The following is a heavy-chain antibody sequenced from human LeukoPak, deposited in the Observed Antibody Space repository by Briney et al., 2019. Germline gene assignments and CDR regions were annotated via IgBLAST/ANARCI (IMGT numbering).Heavy chain of an antibody. D-gene: IGHD2-2*01. CDR3: ANPLIVVVPAANVPDY. V-gene: IGHV3-23*01. CDR2: ISGSGGST. CDR1: GFTVGSNY. Sequence: GGSLRLSCAASGFTVGSNYMSWVRQAPGKGLEWVSAISGSGGSTYYADSVKGRFTISRDNSKNTLYLQMNSLRAEDTAVYYCANPLIVVVPAANVPDYWGQGTLVTVSS. J-gene: IGHJ4*02.